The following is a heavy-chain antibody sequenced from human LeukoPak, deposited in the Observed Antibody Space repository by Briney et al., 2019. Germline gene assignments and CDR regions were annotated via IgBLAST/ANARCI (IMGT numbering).Heavy chain of an antibody. V-gene: IGHV4-38-2*02. CDR2: IYLSGST. Sequence: SETLSLTCAVSGYSISSGYYWGWIRQPPGKGLEWIGSIYLSGSTYYNPSLKSPVTISVDTSKNQFSLKLSSVTAADTAVYYCARDLSSSYGGAFDIWGQGTMVTVSS. CDR3: ARDLSSSYGGAFDI. D-gene: IGHD6-13*01. J-gene: IGHJ3*02. CDR1: GYSISSGYY.